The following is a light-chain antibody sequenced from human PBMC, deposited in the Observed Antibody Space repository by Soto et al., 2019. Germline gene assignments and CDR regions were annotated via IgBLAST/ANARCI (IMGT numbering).Light chain of an antibody. V-gene: IGKV4-1*01. CDR1: QSVFSNSKNRNH. CDR3: HQYFRSPIT. CDR2: WAT. Sequence: DMVVAQSSNSLSLFFWERATINCRSSQSVFSNSKNRNHLSWYQQKPGQPPKLLIYWATTRESGVPDRFSGSGSGTDFTLTVSGLQAEDVAIYYCHQYFRSPITFGGGTKVDIK. J-gene: IGKJ4*01.